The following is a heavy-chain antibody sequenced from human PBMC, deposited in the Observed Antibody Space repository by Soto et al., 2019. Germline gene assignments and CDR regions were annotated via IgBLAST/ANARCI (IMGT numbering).Heavy chain of an antibody. Sequence: PGGSLRLSCAVSGPTVSRNYMTWVRQAPGKGLEWVSVIYRAGNTYYADSVKGRFTISRDNSKNTLNLQMNSLRAEDTAIYYCAREDSTDPGYFDHWGQGTLVTVSS. CDR2: IYRAGNT. V-gene: IGHV3-53*01. J-gene: IGHJ4*02. CDR3: AREDSTDPGYFDH. D-gene: IGHD2-15*01. CDR1: GPTVSRNY.